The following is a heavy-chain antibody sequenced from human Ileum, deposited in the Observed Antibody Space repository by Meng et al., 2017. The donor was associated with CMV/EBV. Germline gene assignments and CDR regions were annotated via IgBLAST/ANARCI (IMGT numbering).Heavy chain of an antibody. CDR2: INTNSGGT. D-gene: IGHD4-11*01. V-gene: IGHV1-2*02. CDR1: GYSFTEYF. J-gene: IGHJ4*02. Sequence: ASVQVSCKASGYSFTEYFMHWVRQAPGQGLECMGWINTNSGGTNYAQKFHGRLTMTRDTSISTAYMELSSLRSDDTAVYYCASGGPTVSGLAVDHWGQGTLVTVSS. CDR3: ASGGPTVSGLAVDH.